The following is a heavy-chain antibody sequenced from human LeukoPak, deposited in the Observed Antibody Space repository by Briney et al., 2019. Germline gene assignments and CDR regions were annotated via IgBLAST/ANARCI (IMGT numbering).Heavy chain of an antibody. V-gene: IGHV3-23*01. CDR2: ISGSGGST. Sequence: GGSLRLSCAASGFTFSSYAMSWVRQAPGKGLKWVSAISGSGGSTYYADSVKGRFTISRDNSKNTLYLQMNSLRAEDTAVYYCAKVSRITMIVVVPRFDYWGQGTLVTVSS. D-gene: IGHD3-22*01. J-gene: IGHJ4*02. CDR1: GFTFSSYA. CDR3: AKVSRITMIVVVPRFDY.